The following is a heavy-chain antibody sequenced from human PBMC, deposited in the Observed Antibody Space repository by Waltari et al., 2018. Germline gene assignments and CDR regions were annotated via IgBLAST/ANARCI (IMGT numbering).Heavy chain of an antibody. V-gene: IGHV3-20*04. CDR1: GFTFNDYG. J-gene: IGHJ4*02. CDR3: VREVFGSGWRESYFFDY. Sequence: EVQLVESGGGMVRPGGSLRLSCAASGFTFNDYGLSWVRQVTGKGLEWVSGINWSGARTSYADSVMGRFTVSRDNAMNSLYLEMSSLRAEDTALYYCVREVFGSGWRESYFFDYWGQGTLVTVSS. CDR2: INWSGART. D-gene: IGHD6-19*01.